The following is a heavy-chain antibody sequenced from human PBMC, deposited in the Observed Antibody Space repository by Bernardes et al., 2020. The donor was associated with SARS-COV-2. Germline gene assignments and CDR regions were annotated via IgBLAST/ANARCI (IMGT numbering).Heavy chain of an antibody. CDR2: ISGSGGST. V-gene: IGHV3-23*01. CDR1: GFTFKMYA. D-gene: IGHD2-15*01. Sequence: LKVSCAASGFTFKMYAMTWVRKAPGKGLEWVSGISGSGGSTYYADSVKGRFTISRDNSKNTLFLQMNSLRAEDTAVYYCAKCVVGYYAVDVWGQGTTVTVSS. J-gene: IGHJ6*02. CDR3: AKCVVGYYAVDV.